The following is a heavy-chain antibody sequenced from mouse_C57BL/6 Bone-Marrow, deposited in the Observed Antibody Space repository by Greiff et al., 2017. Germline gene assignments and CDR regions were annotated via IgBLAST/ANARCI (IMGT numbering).Heavy chain of an antibody. CDR2: IYPGSGST. D-gene: IGHD2-5*01. CDR1: GYTFTSYW. CDR3: ARRPYYSNYVYAMDY. V-gene: IGHV1-55*01. Sequence: QVQLQQPGAELVKPGASVEMSCKASGYTFTSYWITWVKQRPGQGLEWIGDIYPGSGSTNYNEKFKSKATLTVDKSTSTAYMQLSSLTSEDSAVYYCARRPYYSNYVYAMDYWGQGTSVTVSS. J-gene: IGHJ4*01.